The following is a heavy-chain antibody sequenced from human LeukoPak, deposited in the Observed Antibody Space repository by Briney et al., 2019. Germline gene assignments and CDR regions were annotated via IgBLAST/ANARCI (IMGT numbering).Heavy chain of an antibody. V-gene: IGHV1-69*04. D-gene: IGHD5-18*01. CDR3: ARDGRIQLSFDGFDP. CDR2: IIPILGIA. Sequence: SVKVSCKASGGTFSSYAISWVRQAPGQGLEWMGRIIPILGIANYAQKFQGRVTITADKSTSTAYMELSSLRSEDTAVCYCARDGRIQLSFDGFDPWGQGTLVTVSS. CDR1: GGTFSSYA. J-gene: IGHJ5*02.